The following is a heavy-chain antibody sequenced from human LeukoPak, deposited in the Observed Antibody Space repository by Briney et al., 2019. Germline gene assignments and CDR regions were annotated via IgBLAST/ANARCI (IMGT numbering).Heavy chain of an antibody. V-gene: IGHV4-59*12. CDR2: IFYSGSP. CDR3: ARTPSIAAAGIFDY. Sequence: PSETLSLTCSVSGASMRSYYWSWIRQSPGKGLEWIGYIFYSGSPNYNPSLKSRVTISVDTSKNQFSLKVSSVTAADTAVYYCARTPSIAAAGIFDYWGQGTLVTVSS. D-gene: IGHD6-13*01. J-gene: IGHJ4*02. CDR1: GASMRSYY.